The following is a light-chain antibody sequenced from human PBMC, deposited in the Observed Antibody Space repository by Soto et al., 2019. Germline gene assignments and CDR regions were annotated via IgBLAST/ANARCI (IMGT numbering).Light chain of an antibody. CDR1: GSTIGSDT. V-gene: IGLV1-44*01. Sequence: QSVLTQPPSASGTPGQRVTISFSGSGSTIGSDTINWYQQLPGTAPKLLIYSINQRPSGVPDRFSGSKSGTSASLAISGLQSDDEADYYCAAWDDSLNGVVFGGGTKLTVL. CDR3: AAWDDSLNGVV. J-gene: IGLJ2*01. CDR2: SIN.